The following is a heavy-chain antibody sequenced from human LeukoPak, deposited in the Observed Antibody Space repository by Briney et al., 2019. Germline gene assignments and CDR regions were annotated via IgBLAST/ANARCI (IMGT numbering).Heavy chain of an antibody. V-gene: IGHV3-9*01. CDR3: AKDMSRWFGELSGFDL. D-gene: IGHD3-10*01. CDR1: GFTFDDYA. Sequence: GRSLRLSCAASGFTFDDYAMHWVRQAPGKGLEWVSGISWNSGSIGYADSVKGRFTISRDNAKNSLYLQMNSLRAEDTALYYCAKDMSRWFGELSGFDLWGRGTLVTVSS. CDR2: ISWNSGSI. J-gene: IGHJ2*01.